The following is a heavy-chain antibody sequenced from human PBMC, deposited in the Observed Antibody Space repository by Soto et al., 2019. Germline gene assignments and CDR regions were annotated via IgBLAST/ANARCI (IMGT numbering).Heavy chain of an antibody. CDR3: ASDTNYYYGMDV. CDR1: GYTLTELS. V-gene: IGHV1-24*01. CDR2: FDPEDGET. Sequence: QVQLVQSGAEVKKPGASVKVSCKVSGYTLTELSMHWVRQAPGKGLEWMGGFDPEDGETIYAQKFQGRVTMTEETSTDTAYMELSSLRSEDTAVYYCASDTNYYYGMDVWGQGTTVTVSS. D-gene: IGHD3-3*01. J-gene: IGHJ6*02.